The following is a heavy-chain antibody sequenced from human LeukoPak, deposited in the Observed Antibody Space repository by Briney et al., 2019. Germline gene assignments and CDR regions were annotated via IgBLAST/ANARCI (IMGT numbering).Heavy chain of an antibody. D-gene: IGHD5-12*01. CDR1: GGSISTSSYY. J-gene: IGHJ6*03. V-gene: IGHV4-61*01. Sequence: PSETLSLTCTVSGGSISTSSYYWSWIRQPPGKGLEWIGYIYYSGSTNYNPSLKSRVTISVDTSKNQFSLKLSSVTAADTAVYYCARMSSGYDYGYYYYYMDVWGKGTTVTISS. CDR2: IYYSGST. CDR3: ARMSSGYDYGYYYYYMDV.